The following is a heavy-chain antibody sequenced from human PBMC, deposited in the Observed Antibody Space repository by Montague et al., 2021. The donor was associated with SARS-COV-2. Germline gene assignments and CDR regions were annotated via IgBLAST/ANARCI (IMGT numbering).Heavy chain of an antibody. J-gene: IGHJ6*02. CDR1: GGSISSGSYY. V-gene: IGHV4-39*07. Sequence: SETLSLTCTVSGGSISSGSYYWSWIRQPPGKGLEWIGEINHSGGTNYNPSLKSRVTISVDTSKNQFSLKLSSVTAADTAVYYCARVRAVPAAMRIFSLGRSYYGMDVWGQGTTVTVSS. D-gene: IGHD2-2*01. CDR2: INHSGGT. CDR3: ARVRAVPAAMRIFSLGRSYYGMDV.